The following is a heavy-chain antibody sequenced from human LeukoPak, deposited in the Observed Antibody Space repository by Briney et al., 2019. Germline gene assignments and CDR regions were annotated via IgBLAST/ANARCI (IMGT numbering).Heavy chain of an antibody. Sequence: GGSLRLSCAASGFTFSRYWMSWVRQAPGKGLEWVAHIKQDGSKKYYVDSVKGRFTISRDNAKNSLYLQMNSLRAEDTAVYYCARDYSVYDLGYYYYMDVWGKETTGTVSS. CDR3: ARDYSVYDLGYYYYMDV. D-gene: IGHD5/OR15-5a*01. J-gene: IGHJ6*03. CDR1: GFTFSRYW. V-gene: IGHV3-7*01. CDR2: IKQDGSKK.